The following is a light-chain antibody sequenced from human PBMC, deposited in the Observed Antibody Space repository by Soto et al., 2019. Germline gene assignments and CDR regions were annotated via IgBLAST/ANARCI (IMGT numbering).Light chain of an antibody. V-gene: IGLV2-14*01. CDR3: SSYTAGGTI. CDR2: EVS. J-gene: IGLJ1*01. Sequence: QSVLTQPASVSGSPGQSITISCTGTSGDVGGYYYVSWYQQLPGKAPKLMISEVSNRPSGVSNRFSGSKSGNTASLTISGLQAEDEAGYYCSSYTAGGTIFGTGTKATVL. CDR1: SGDVGGYYY.